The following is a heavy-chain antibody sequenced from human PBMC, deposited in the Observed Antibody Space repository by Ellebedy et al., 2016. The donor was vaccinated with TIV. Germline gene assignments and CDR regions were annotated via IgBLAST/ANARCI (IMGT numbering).Heavy chain of an antibody. J-gene: IGHJ4*02. V-gene: IGHV3-7*03. Sequence: GGSLRLXCGASGFTFSSYWMTWVRQAPGKGLEWVANIKEDESEKNYGDSVKGRFTISRDNAKNSLYLQMSSLRAEDTAVYYCARDRYGDYYFDSWGQGTLVIVSS. D-gene: IGHD4-17*01. CDR3: ARDRYGDYYFDS. CDR1: GFTFSSYW. CDR2: IKEDESEK.